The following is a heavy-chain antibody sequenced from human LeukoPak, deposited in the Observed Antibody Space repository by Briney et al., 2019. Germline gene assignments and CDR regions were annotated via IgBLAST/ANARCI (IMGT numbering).Heavy chain of an antibody. CDR3: AISSGQLRVFDY. CDR2: ISGSGGST. CDR1: GFTFSSYA. J-gene: IGHJ4*02. V-gene: IGHV3-23*01. Sequence: GGSLRLSCAASGFTFSSYAMSWVRQAPGKGLEWVSAISGSGGSTSYADSVKGRFTISRDNSKSTLYLQMDSLRAEDTAVYYCAISSGQLRVFDYWGQGTLVTVSS. D-gene: IGHD3-22*01.